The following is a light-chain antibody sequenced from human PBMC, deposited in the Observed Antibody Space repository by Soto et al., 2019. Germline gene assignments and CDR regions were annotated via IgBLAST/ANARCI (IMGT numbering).Light chain of an antibody. Sequence: EIVLTQSPGTLSLSPGERATLSCRASQSVSSNYLTWYQQKPGQTPRLLIYGASSRATGIPDRFSGSGSGTDFTLTISRLEPEDFAVYYCQQYKNWPPLTFGGGTKVEIK. J-gene: IGKJ4*01. CDR1: QSVSSNY. V-gene: IGKV3-20*01. CDR3: QQYKNWPPLT. CDR2: GAS.